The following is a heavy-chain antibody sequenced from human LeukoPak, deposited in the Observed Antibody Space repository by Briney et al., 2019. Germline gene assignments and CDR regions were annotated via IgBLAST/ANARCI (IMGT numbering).Heavy chain of an antibody. CDR3: AREGVFPAAPPSSSPGMAA. J-gene: IGHJ6*04. Sequence: ASVKVSCKASGYTFNSYGISWVRQAPGQGLEWMGWISAYNGNTNYAQKLQGRVTMTTDTSTSTAYMELRSLRADDTAVYYGAREGVFPAAPPSSSPGMAAGAKGPP. V-gene: IGHV1-18*01. D-gene: IGHD2-15*01. CDR2: ISAYNGNT. CDR1: GYTFNSYG.